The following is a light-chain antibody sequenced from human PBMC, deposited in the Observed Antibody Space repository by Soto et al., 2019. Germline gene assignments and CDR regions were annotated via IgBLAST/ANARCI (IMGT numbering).Light chain of an antibody. CDR2: KVS. J-gene: IGKJ1*01. CDR3: MQGTHWPIT. V-gene: IGKV2-30*02. CDR1: QSLVHSDGIAY. Sequence: DVVVTQSPLSLPVTLGQPGSISCRSNQSLVHSDGIAYFSWFQQRPGRSPRRLIYKVSNRDSGVPARFSGSGSGTDFALKISRVEAEDVGVYYCMQGTHWPITFGQGTKVDIK.